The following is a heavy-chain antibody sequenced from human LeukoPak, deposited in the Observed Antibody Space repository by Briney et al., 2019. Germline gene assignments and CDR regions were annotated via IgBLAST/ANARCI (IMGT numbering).Heavy chain of an antibody. J-gene: IGHJ4*02. CDR1: GGSFSGYY. V-gene: IGHV4-34*01. CDR3: AREAVAGTAY. CDR2: INHSGST. D-gene: IGHD6-19*01. Sequence: PSETLSLTCAVYGGSFSGYYWSWIRQPPGKGLEWIGEINHSGSTNYNPSLKSRVTISVDTSKNQFSLKLSSVTAADTAVYYCAREAVAGTAYWGQGTLVTVSS.